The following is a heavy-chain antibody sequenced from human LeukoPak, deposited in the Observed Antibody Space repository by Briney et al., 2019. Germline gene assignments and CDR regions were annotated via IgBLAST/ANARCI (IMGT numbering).Heavy chain of an antibody. D-gene: IGHD3-10*01. CDR2: IYPGDSDT. CDR1: GYSFTSYW. Sequence: GESLKISCKGSGYSFTSYWIGWVRQMPGKGLEWMGIIYPGDSDTRYSPSFQGQVTISADKSISTAYLQWSSLKAPDTAMYYCARLAYYGSGSSNYYYMDVWGKGTTVTVSS. J-gene: IGHJ6*03. CDR3: ARLAYYGSGSSNYYYMDV. V-gene: IGHV5-51*01.